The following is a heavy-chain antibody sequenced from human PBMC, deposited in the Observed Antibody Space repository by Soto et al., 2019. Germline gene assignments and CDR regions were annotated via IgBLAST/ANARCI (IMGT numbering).Heavy chain of an antibody. D-gene: IGHD3-16*01. CDR2: ISYDGGNK. CDR1: GFTFSSYG. CDR3: AKVMITFGGSRYGLDV. Sequence: GGSLRLSCAASGFTFSSYGIHWVRQAPGKGLEWVAFISYDGGNKYYADSVKGRFTISRDNSKNTLFLQMNSLRAEDTAVYYCAKVMITFGGSRYGLDVWGQGTTVTVSS. J-gene: IGHJ6*02. V-gene: IGHV3-30*18.